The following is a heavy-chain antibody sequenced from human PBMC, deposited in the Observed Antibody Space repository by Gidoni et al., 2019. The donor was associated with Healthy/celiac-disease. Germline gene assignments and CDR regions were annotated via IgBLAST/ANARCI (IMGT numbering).Heavy chain of an antibody. V-gene: IGHV3-30*02. CDR1: GFTFSSYG. Sequence: QVQLVESRGGVVQPGGSLRLSCAASGFTFSSYGMHWVRQAPGQGLEWVAFIRYDGSNKYYADSVKGRFTISRDNSKNTLYLQMNSLRAEDTAVYYCAKDLYSGSYPTTLGFDYWGQGTLVTVSS. D-gene: IGHD1-26*01. J-gene: IGHJ4*02. CDR2: IRYDGSNK. CDR3: AKDLYSGSYPTTLGFDY.